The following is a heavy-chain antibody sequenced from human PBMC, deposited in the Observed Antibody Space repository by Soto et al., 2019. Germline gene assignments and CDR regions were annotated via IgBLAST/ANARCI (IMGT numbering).Heavy chain of an antibody. Sequence: SEPLSLTCAVSGGSISSNNWWSWVRQPPGKGLEWIGEIYHSGSTNYNPSLKSRVTISVDRSKNQFSLNLSSVTAADTAVYYCARDSSPDCSSTSCYGAYWGQGTLVTVSS. J-gene: IGHJ4*02. V-gene: IGHV4-4*02. CDR2: IYHSGST. D-gene: IGHD2-2*01. CDR1: GGSISSNNW. CDR3: ARDSSPDCSSTSCYGAY.